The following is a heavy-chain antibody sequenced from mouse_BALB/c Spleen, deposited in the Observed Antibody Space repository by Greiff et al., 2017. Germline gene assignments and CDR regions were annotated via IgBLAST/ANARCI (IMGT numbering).Heavy chain of an antibody. V-gene: IGHV14-1*02. CDR1: GFNIKDYY. Sequence: VQLQQSGAELVRPGALVKLSCKASGFNIKDYYMHWVKQRPEQGLEWIGWIDPENGNTIYDPKFQGKASITADTSSNTAYLQLSSLTSEDTAVYYCARSSYFDYWGQGTTLTVSS. CDR2: IDPENGNT. J-gene: IGHJ2*01. CDR3: ARSSYFDY.